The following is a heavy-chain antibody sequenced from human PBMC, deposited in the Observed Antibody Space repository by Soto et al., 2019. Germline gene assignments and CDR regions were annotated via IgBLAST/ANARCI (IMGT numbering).Heavy chain of an antibody. CDR3: ARNYDILPAGIFDL. Sequence: QEQLVESGGGLVKPGGSLRLSCAASGFTFSDYYMTWIRQAPGRGLEWISYISSNTKYKGYADSVRGRFTISRDNANNSLYLQMDSLRGEDTAVYYCARNYDILPAGIFDLWGQGTVITVSS. V-gene: IGHV3-11*05. CDR2: ISSNTKYK. J-gene: IGHJ3*01. D-gene: IGHD3-9*01. CDR1: GFTFSDYY.